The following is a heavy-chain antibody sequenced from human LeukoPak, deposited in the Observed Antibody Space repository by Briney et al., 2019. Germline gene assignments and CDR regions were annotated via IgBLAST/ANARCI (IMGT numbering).Heavy chain of an antibody. D-gene: IGHD3-10*01. CDR2: ISWNSGSI. J-gene: IGHJ6*02. CDR1: GFTFDDYA. Sequence: PGRSLRLSCAASGFTFDDYAMHWVRQAPGKGLEWVSGISWNSGSIGYADSVKGRFTISRDNSKNTLHLQMDSLRAEDTAVYYCAKDVRKLVWFGEVWDYYYGMDVWGQGTTVTVSS. CDR3: AKDVRKLVWFGEVWDYYYGMDV. V-gene: IGHV3-9*01.